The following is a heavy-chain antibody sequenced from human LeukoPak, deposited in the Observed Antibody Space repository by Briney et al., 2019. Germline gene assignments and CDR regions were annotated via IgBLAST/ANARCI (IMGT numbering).Heavy chain of an antibody. V-gene: IGHV1-2*06. CDR3: ARDKGRDGYTAFDY. J-gene: IGHJ4*02. CDR2: INPNSGDT. CDR1: GYTFTAYY. Sequence: ASVKVSCKASGYTFTAYYMHWVRQAPGQGLEWVGRINPNSGDTNYAQKFQGRVTITRDTSISTAYMELSRLRSDDTAVCYCARDKGRDGYTAFDYWGQGTLVTVSS. D-gene: IGHD5-24*01.